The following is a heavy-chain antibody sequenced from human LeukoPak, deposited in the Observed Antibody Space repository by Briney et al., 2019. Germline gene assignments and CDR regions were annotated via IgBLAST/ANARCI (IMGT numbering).Heavy chain of an antibody. D-gene: IGHD3-16*01. Sequence: PSETLSLTCTVSGGSISSYYWSWIRQPPGKGLEWIGYIYYSGSTNYNPSLKSRVTISVDTSKNQFSLKLNSVTASDTAVYYCARGGRGFDPWGQGTLVTVSS. CDR1: GGSISSYY. J-gene: IGHJ5*02. V-gene: IGHV4-59*08. CDR2: IYYSGST. CDR3: ARGGRGFDP.